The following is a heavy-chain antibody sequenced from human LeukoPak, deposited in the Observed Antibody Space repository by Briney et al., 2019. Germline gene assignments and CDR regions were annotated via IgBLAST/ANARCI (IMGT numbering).Heavy chain of an antibody. CDR1: GFTFSDYY. J-gene: IGHJ6*03. Sequence: GGSLRLSCAASGFTFSDYYMSWIRQAPGKGLEWVSYISSSGSTIYYADSVKGRFTISRDNAKNSLYLQMNSLRAEDTAVYYCAWTSRYYYYYMDVWGKGTTVTISS. CDR2: ISSSGSTI. D-gene: IGHD3/OR15-3a*01. V-gene: IGHV3-11*04. CDR3: AWTSRYYYYYMDV.